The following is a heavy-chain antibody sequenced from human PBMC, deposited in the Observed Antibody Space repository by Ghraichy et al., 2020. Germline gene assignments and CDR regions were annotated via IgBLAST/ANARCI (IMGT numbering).Heavy chain of an antibody. V-gene: IGHV4-59*01. D-gene: IGHD4-23*01. CDR1: GGSTDAYY. CDR3: ARGMTTVVPFDY. J-gene: IGHJ4*02. Sequence: GSLTLSCTVSGGSTDAYYWSWIRQPPGKGLEWIGFVYYSGNSNYNPSLKGRVTMSLETSKNQFSLKLTSVTAAETAVYYCARGMTTVVPFDYGGQGILGAVSS. CDR2: VYYSGNS.